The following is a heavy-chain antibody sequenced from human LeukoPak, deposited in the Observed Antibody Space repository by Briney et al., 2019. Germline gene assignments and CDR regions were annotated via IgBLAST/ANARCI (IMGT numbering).Heavy chain of an antibody. V-gene: IGHV3-33*01. CDR2: IWYDVSNK. D-gene: IGHD1-1*01. CDR1: VFNFRSDV. J-gene: IGHJ4*02. CDR3: ARPHAGTTVDSY. Sequence: PGRSLRLSCAASVFNFRSDVMHWVRQSPGKGLESGAIIWYDVSNKYHADSVKGRFTISEDYYKHTLLLQMAGPTAEETAEYYSARPHAGTTVDSYWGQGTLVTISS.